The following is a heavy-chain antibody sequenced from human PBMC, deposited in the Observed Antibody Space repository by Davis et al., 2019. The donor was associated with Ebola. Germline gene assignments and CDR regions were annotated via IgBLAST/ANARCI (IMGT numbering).Heavy chain of an antibody. CDR3: AKDPAGHAAGDDY. CDR2: IRYDGSNK. V-gene: IGHV3-30*02. CDR1: GFTFSSYG. D-gene: IGHD2-2*01. J-gene: IGHJ4*02. Sequence: GESLKISCAASGFTFSSYGMHWVRQAPGKGLEWVAFIRYDGSNKYYADSVKGRFTISRDNSKNTLYLQMNSLRAEDTAVYYCAKDPAGHAAGDDYWGQGTLVTVSS.